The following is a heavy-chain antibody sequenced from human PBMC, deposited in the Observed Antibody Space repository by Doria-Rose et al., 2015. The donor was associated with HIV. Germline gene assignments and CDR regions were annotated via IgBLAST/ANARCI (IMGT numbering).Heavy chain of an antibody. CDR3: ARIKSSRWYHKYYFDF. D-gene: IGHD6-13*01. CDR2: IFSDDER. Sequence: QITLKESGPVLVKPTETLTPTCTVSGVSLSSPGMGVSRIRQPPGKALEWLANIFSDDERSYKSSLKSRLTISRCTSKSQVVLTMTDMDPVDTATYYCARIKSSRWYHKYYFDFWGQGTLVIVSA. J-gene: IGHJ4*02. V-gene: IGHV2-26*01. CDR1: GVSLSSPGMG.